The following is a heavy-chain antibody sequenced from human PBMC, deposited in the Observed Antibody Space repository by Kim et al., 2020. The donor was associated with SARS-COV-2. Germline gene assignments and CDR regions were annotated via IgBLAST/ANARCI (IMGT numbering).Heavy chain of an antibody. D-gene: IGHD3-16*02. CDR3: TTDLTFGGVIAVTFDI. Sequence: GGSLRLSCAASGFTFSNAWMSWVRQAPGKGLEWVGRIKSKTDGGTTDYAAPVKGRFTISRDDSKNTLYLQMNSLKTEDTAVYYCTTDLTFGGVIAVTFDIWGQGTMVTVSS. CDR1: GFTFSNAW. CDR2: IKSKTDGGTT. V-gene: IGHV3-15*01. J-gene: IGHJ3*02.